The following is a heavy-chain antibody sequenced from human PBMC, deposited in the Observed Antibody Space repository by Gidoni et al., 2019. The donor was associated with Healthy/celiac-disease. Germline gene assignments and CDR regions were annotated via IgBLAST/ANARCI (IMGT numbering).Heavy chain of an antibody. CDR1: GFTFSSYS. J-gene: IGHJ4*02. CDR3: ARGPADDIYDY. D-gene: IGHD3-9*01. CDR2: ISSSSSYI. Sequence: EVQLVDSGGGLVKPGGSLRLSCAPSGFTFSSYSMNWVRQAPGKGLEWVSSISSSSSYIYYADSVKGRFTISRDNAKNSLYLQMNSLRAEDTAVYYCARGPADDIYDYWGQGTLVTVSS. V-gene: IGHV3-21*01.